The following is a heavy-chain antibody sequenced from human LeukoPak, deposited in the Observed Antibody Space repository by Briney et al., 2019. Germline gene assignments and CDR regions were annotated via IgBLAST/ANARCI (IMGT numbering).Heavy chain of an antibody. J-gene: IGHJ6*03. V-gene: IGHV1-46*01. CDR1: GYTFTSYY. D-gene: IGHD2-2*01. CDR2: INPSGGST. Sequence: ASVKVSCKASGYTFTSYYMHWVRQAPGQGLEWMGIINPSGGSTSYAQKFQGRVTMTRDTSISTAYMELSRLRSDDTAVYYCARGGIVVVPAANMDVWGKGTTVTVSS. CDR3: ARGGIVVVPAANMDV.